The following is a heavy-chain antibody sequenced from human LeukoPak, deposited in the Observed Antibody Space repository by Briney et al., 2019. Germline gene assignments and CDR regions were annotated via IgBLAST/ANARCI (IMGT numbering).Heavy chain of an antibody. CDR3: ARDRPGGSSLDY. CDR1: GGSISSYY. Sequence: PSETLSLTCTVSGGSISSYYWSWIRQPPGKGLEWIGYIYYSGSTYYNPSLKSRVTISVDTSKNQFSLKLSSVTAADTAVYYCARDRPGGSSLDYWGQGTLVTVSS. CDR2: IYYSGST. J-gene: IGHJ4*02. V-gene: IGHV4-59*01. D-gene: IGHD6-13*01.